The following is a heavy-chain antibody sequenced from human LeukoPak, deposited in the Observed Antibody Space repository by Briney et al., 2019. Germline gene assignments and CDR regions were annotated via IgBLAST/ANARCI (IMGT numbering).Heavy chain of an antibody. J-gene: IGHJ4*02. CDR3: ARVPPMVWEQTPNDTKIRGIIDY. V-gene: IGHV3-66*01. CDR1: GFTVSSNY. D-gene: IGHD1-26*01. CDR2: IYSGGST. Sequence: GGSLRLSCAASGFTVSSNYMSWVRQAPGKGLEWVSVIYSGGSTYYADSVKGRFTISRDNSKNTLYLQMNSLRAEDTAVYYCARVPPMVWEQTPNDTKIRGIIDYWGQGTLVTVSS.